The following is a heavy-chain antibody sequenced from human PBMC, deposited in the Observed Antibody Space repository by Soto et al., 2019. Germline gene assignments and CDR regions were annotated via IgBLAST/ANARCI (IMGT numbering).Heavy chain of an antibody. J-gene: IGHJ4*02. CDR1: GFTFSRHT. V-gene: IGHV3-30*04. CDR3: ASEVYYDFWSRFNTHPYYFDD. D-gene: IGHD3-3*01. CDR2: ISDDGRNT. Sequence: QVQLVESGGGVVQPGRSLRLSCAASGFTFSRHTMHWVRQAPGKGLEWVAAISDDGRNTYYADSVKGRFTISRDNYQNPLYLQMNSLSSEATAVHHCASEVYYDFWSRFNTHPYYFDDWGQGTLVTVSS.